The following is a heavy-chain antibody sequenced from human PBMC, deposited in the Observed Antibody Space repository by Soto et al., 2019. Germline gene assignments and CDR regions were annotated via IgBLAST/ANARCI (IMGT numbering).Heavy chain of an antibody. Sequence: GGSLRLSCAASGFTFSSYAMSWVRQAPGKGLEWVSAISGSGGSTYYADSVKGRFTISRDNSKNTLYLQMNSLRAEDTAVYYCAKAGSRINILTGYYRTWFDPWGQGTLVTVSS. CDR2: ISGSGGST. CDR1: GFTFSSYA. J-gene: IGHJ5*02. V-gene: IGHV3-23*01. CDR3: AKAGSRINILTGYYRTWFDP. D-gene: IGHD3-9*01.